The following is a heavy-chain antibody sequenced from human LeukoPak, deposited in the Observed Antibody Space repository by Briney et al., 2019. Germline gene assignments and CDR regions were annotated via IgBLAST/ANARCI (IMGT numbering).Heavy chain of an antibody. J-gene: IGHJ4*02. CDR1: GFTFNNYP. CDR3: ARDPRTGSPDYFDY. D-gene: IGHD3-10*01. V-gene: IGHV3-30*04. CDR2: IGYDGRFK. Sequence: GGSLRLSCATSGFTFNNYPMHWVRQAPGKGLEWVAVIGYDGRFKFHSDSVKGRFTISRDDSKNTLYLQMNGLRPEDTAVYYCARDPRTGSPDYFDYWGQGTLVTVST.